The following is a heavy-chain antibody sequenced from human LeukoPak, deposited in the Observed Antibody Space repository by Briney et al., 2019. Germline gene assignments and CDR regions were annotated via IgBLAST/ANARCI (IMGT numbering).Heavy chain of an antibody. D-gene: IGHD4-17*01. CDR1: GGSISNYY. CDR3: ARGRYGDDGHY. CDR2: INYSGST. J-gene: IGHJ4*02. Sequence: SETLSLTCTVSGGSISNYYWSWIRQPPGKGLEWIAYINYSGSTRYNPSLKSRVTISVDTSKNQFSLKLNSVTAADTAVYYRARGRYGDDGHYWGQGTLVTVSS. V-gene: IGHV4-59*01.